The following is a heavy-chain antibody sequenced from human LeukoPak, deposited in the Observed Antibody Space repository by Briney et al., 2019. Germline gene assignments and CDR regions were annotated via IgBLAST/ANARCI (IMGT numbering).Heavy chain of an antibody. J-gene: IGHJ4*02. V-gene: IGHV5-51*01. CDR1: GYSFTSYW. Sequence: GESLKISRKGSGYSFTSYWIGWVRQMPGKGLEWIGIIFPGVSDTRYSPSFQGQVTISADKSIGTAYLQWSSLQASDTAMYYCARHLRARPFDYWGQGTLVTVSS. CDR2: IFPGVSDT. CDR3: ARHLRARPFDY. D-gene: IGHD6-6*01.